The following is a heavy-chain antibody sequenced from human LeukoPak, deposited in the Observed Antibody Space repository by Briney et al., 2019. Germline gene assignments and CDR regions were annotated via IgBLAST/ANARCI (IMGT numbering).Heavy chain of an antibody. D-gene: IGHD6-19*01. CDR3: ARPVYSSGWYRGWGYFDY. CDR1: GYTFTGYY. J-gene: IGHJ4*02. V-gene: IGHV1-2*02. CDR2: INPNSGGT. Sequence: ASVKVSCKASGYTFTGYYMHWVRQAPGQGLEWMGWINPNSGGTNYAQKFQGRVTMTRDTSTSTVYMELSSLRSEDTAVYYCARPVYSSGWYRGWGYFDYWGQGTLVTVSS.